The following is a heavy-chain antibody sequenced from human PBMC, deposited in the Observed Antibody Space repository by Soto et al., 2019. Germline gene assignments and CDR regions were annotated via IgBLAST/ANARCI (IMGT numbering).Heavy chain of an antibody. Sequence: GGSLRLSCAASGFSFRDYWVSWVRQAPGKGLDWVANIKQDGSEKYYLDSLKGRFTISRDNAKNSVYLLMNSLRAEDTAVYYCARGKDGRRAGTYYFDMDVWGKGTTVTVSS. V-gene: IGHV3-7*01. D-gene: IGHD1-1*01. CDR1: GFSFRDYW. J-gene: IGHJ6*03. CDR3: ARGKDGRRAGTYYFDMDV. CDR2: IKQDGSEK.